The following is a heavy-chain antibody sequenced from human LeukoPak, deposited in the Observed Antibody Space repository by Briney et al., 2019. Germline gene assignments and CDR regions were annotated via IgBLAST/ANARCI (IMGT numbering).Heavy chain of an antibody. V-gene: IGHV3-30*18. CDR1: GFTFSTSG. CDR3: AKGGLGGYSYMDV. Sequence: GGSQRLSCAASGFTFSTSGMHWVRQAPGKGLEWVALISYDGSNRYYADSVKGRFTISRDNSKNTLYLRMNSLRAEDTAVFYCAKGGLGGYSYMDVWGKGTTVTVSS. D-gene: IGHD1-26*01. J-gene: IGHJ6*03. CDR2: ISYDGSNR.